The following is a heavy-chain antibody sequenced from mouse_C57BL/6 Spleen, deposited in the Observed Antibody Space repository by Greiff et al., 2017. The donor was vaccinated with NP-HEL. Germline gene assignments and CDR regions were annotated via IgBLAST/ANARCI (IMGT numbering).Heavy chain of an antibody. CDR2: IYPGSGST. CDR1: GYTFTSYW. Sequence: QVQLQQPGAELVKPGASVKMSCKASGYTFTSYWITWVKQRPGQGLEWIGDIYPGSGSTNYNEKFKSKATLTVDKSSSTAYMQLSSLTSEDSAVYYCARGGLGYAMDYWGQGTSVTVSS. J-gene: IGHJ4*01. V-gene: IGHV1-55*01. D-gene: IGHD4-1*01. CDR3: ARGGLGYAMDY.